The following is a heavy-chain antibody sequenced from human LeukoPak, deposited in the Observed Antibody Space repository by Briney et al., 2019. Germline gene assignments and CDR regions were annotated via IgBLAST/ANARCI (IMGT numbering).Heavy chain of an antibody. V-gene: IGHV3-30-3*01. CDR1: GFTFSSYA. D-gene: IGHD6-19*01. Sequence: GRSLRLSCAASGFTFSSYAMHWVRQAPGKGLEWVAVISYDGSNKYYADSVKGRFTISRDNSKNTLYLQMNSLRAEDTAVYYCARDQMAVAGEDYWGQGTLVTVSS. J-gene: IGHJ4*02. CDR2: ISYDGSNK. CDR3: ARDQMAVAGEDY.